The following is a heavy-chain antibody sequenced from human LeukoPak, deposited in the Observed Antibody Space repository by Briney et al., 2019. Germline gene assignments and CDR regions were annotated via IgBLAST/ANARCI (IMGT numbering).Heavy chain of an antibody. J-gene: IGHJ4*02. CDR2: IYPGHSDT. D-gene: IGHD6-19*01. Sequence: IIYPGHSDTRYSPSFQGQVTISADKSISTAYLQWSSLKASDTAMYYCARHVSSGWPHPIDYWGQGTLVTVSS. CDR3: ARHVSSGWPHPIDY. V-gene: IGHV5-51*01.